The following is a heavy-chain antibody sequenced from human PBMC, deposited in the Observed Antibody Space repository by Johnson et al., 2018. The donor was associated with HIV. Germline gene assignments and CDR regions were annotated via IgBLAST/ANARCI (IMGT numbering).Heavy chain of an antibody. V-gene: IGHV3-30*14. Sequence: QVQLVESGGGVVQPGGSLRLSCAASGFTFSSSAMHWVRQAPGQGLQWVALISYDGSIKYYADSVKGRFTISRDNSNNTLYLQINSLRAEDTALYYCARDLDSSSSEDAFDIWGQGTMVTVSS. CDR2: ISYDGSIK. CDR3: ARDLDSSSSEDAFDI. D-gene: IGHD6-6*01. J-gene: IGHJ3*02. CDR1: GFTFSSSA.